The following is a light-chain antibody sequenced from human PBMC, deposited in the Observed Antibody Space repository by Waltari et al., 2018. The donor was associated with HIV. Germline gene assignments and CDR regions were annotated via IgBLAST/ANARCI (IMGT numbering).Light chain of an antibody. CDR3: QAWDTIREV. J-gene: IGLJ3*02. CDR1: HLSLKY. Sequence: FELTQPPTVSVSPGQTANTTCSGDHLSLKYTCWYQQKAGQSPMLVIYADSKRPTGIPDRFSGSNSGNTSTLTIYEAQTVDEADYYCQAWDTIREVFGGGTRLTVL. CDR2: ADS. V-gene: IGLV3-1*01.